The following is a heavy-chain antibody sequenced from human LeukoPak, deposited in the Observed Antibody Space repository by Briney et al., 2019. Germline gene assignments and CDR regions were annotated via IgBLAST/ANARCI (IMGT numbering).Heavy chain of an antibody. CDR2: ISSTGSTT. CDR1: GFSFSTSE. CDR3: ARDSDSAIPYCYFDL. Sequence: PGGSLRLSCAASGFSFSTSEMNWVRQAPGKGLEWVASISSTGSTTYYADSVRGRFTISRDNAKTSLYLQMSSLRVEDTATYFCARDSDSAIPYCYFDLWGRGTLVTVSS. J-gene: IGHJ2*01. V-gene: IGHV3-48*03. D-gene: IGHD2-2*02.